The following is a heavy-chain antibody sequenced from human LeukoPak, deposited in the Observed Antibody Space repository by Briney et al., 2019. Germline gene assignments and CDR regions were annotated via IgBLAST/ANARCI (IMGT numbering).Heavy chain of an antibody. CDR1: GGSISSYY. D-gene: IGHD2-2*01. Sequence: SETLSLTCTVSGGSISSYYWSWIRQPAGKGLEWIGRIYTSGSTNYNPSLNSRVTMSVDTSKNQFSLKLSSVTAADTAVYYCARSYCRSTSCNPYNWFDPWGKGTLVTVSS. V-gene: IGHV4-4*07. CDR2: IYTSGST. J-gene: IGHJ5*02. CDR3: ARSYCRSTSCNPYNWFDP.